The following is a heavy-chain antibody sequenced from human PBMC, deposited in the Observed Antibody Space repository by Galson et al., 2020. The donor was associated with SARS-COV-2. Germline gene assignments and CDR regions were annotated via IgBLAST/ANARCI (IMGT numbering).Heavy chain of an antibody. CDR2: IPYSGST. CDR3: ARDPAPLYGDNYYYGMDV. Sequence: ETSETLSLTCSVSDAPLSRYYWSWIRQPPGKGLEWIGYIPYSGSTSYNPSLRSRVTISVDLSKNQLSLKVTSVTAADTAVYYCARDPAPLYGDNYYYGMDVWGRGTTVTVSS. J-gene: IGHJ6*02. D-gene: IGHD4-17*01. CDR1: DAPLSRYY. V-gene: IGHV4-59*01.